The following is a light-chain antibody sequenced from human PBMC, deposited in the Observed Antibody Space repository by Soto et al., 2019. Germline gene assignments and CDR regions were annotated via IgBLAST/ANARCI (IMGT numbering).Light chain of an antibody. CDR1: RNIGGK. CDR2: AVS. J-gene: IGKJ2*01. V-gene: IGKV3-15*01. CDR3: QQYDNWHQYT. Sequence: EIVMTQSPATLSVPPGERATLFCRASRNIGGKLAWFQQKPGQAPTLLMYAVSTRAAGVPPRFSGSGSGTEFTLTISSLQSEDFAVYYCQQYDNWHQYTFGQGTKLEIK.